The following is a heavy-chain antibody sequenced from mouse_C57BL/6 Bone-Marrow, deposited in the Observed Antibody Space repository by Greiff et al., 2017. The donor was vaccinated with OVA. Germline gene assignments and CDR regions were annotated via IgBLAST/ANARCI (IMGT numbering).Heavy chain of an antibody. CDR2: IDPETGGT. J-gene: IGHJ4*01. CDR1: GYTFTDYE. V-gene: IGHV1-15*01. D-gene: IGHD2-5*01. Sequence: QVQLQESGAELVRPGASVTLSCKASGYTFTDYEMHWVKQTPVHGLEWIGAIDPETGGTAYNQKFKGKAILTADKSSSTAYLELRSLTSEDSAVDYCTRLIVTTSYYAMDYWGQGTSVTVSS. CDR3: TRLIVTTSYYAMDY.